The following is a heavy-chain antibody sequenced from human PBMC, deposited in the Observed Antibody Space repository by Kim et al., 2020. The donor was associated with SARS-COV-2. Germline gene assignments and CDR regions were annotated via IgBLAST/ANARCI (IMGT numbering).Heavy chain of an antibody. CDR2: GSTI. V-gene: IGHV3-11*01. D-gene: IGHD3-10*01. J-gene: IGHJ4*02. Sequence: GSTIYLTDSVKGRFTIARDNAKNSLYLQMNSLGAEDTAVYYCAREASGYWGQGTLVTVSS. CDR3: AREASGY.